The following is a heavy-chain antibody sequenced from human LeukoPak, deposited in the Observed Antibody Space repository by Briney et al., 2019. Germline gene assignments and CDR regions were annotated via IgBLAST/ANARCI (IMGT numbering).Heavy chain of an antibody. J-gene: IGHJ4*02. CDR2: ISYDGSNK. V-gene: IGHV3-30-3*01. D-gene: IGHD3-3*01. CDR1: GFTFSSYA. Sequence: GGSLRLSCAASGFTFSSYAMHWVRQAPGKGLEWVAVISYDGSNKYYADSVKGRFTISRDNSKNTLYLQMNSLRAEDTAVYYCAREHYDFTGLDYWGQGTLVTVSS. CDR3: AREHYDFTGLDY.